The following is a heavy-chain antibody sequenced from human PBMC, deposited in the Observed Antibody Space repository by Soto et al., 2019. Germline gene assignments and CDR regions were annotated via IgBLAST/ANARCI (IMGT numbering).Heavy chain of an antibody. J-gene: IGHJ4*02. V-gene: IGHV4-34*01. CDR1: GGSFSGYY. D-gene: IGHD5-18*01. CDR2: INHSGST. CDR3: ARGHGGYSYIDY. Sequence: SETLSLTCTVYGGSFSGYYWSWIRQPPGKGLEWIGEINHSGSTNYNPSLKSRVTISVDTSKNQFSLKLSSVTAADTAVYYCARGHGGYSYIDYWGQGTLVTVSS.